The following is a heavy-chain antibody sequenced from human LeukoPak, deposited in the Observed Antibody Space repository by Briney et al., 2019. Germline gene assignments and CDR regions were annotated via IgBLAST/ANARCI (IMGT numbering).Heavy chain of an antibody. J-gene: IGHJ4*02. D-gene: IGHD2-15*01. CDR3: ARGVNTCSGGKCYFSIDY. Sequence: PGRSLRLSCAASGFTFSSHGMSWVRQAPGKGLEWVANINQDGSGNYVDSVRGRFTISRDNAQNSLYLQMNSLRAEDTAVFYCARGVNTCSGGKCYFSIDYWGQGTLVTVSS. CDR2: INQDGSG. CDR1: GFTFSSHG. V-gene: IGHV3-7*01.